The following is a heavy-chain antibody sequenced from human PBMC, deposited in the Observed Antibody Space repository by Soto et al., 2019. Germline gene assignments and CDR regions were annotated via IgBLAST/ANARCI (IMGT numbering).Heavy chain of an antibody. J-gene: IGHJ4*02. CDR2: IKEDGSAK. CDR1: GFTFTSYW. Sequence: ESGGGLVQPGGSLRVSCAASGFTFTSYWMSWVRQAPGKGLEWVANIKEDGSAKYYLDSVKGRFTISRDNAKNSLYLQMNGLRAEDTAVYYCAREDFYRFDYWGQGNLVTVSS. CDR3: AREDFYRFDY. V-gene: IGHV3-7*01.